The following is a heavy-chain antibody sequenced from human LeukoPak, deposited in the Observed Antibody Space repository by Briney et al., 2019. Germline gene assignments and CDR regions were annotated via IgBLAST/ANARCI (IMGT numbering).Heavy chain of an antibody. Sequence: ASVKVSCKASGYTFTSHHIHWVRQAPGQGHEWMGIINPSGGSTNYGQKFQGRVTITADKSTSTAYMELSSLRSEDTAVYYCARGSTTVTSYNWFDPWGQGTLVTVSS. V-gene: IGHV1-46*01. CDR1: GYTFTSHH. J-gene: IGHJ5*02. CDR2: INPSGGST. CDR3: ARGSTTVTSYNWFDP. D-gene: IGHD4-17*01.